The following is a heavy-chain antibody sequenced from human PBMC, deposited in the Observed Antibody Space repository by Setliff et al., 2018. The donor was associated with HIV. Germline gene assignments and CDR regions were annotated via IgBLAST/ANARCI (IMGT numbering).Heavy chain of an antibody. V-gene: IGHV1-69*05. Sequence: ASVKVSCKTSGGTFSNYAISWVRQAPGQGLEWMGGIIPIFGTASHAQKFQGRVTITTDESTSTAYMELSSLRFEDTAMYYCASAYCSSTGCYVRWGNGMDVWGQGTTVTVSS. D-gene: IGHD2-2*01. J-gene: IGHJ6*02. CDR2: IIPIFGTA. CDR1: GGTFSNYA. CDR3: ASAYCSSTGCYVRWGNGMDV.